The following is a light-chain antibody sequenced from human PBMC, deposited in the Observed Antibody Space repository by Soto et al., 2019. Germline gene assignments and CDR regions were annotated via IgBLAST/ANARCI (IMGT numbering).Light chain of an antibody. J-gene: IGKJ1*01. Sequence: PWERATLSCRASQSVDSSFFAWYQKKPGQAPRLLIYGASKRATGIPDRFSGSGSGTDFTLTISRLEPEHFAVYHCQQYVISVTFGQGTKVEIK. V-gene: IGKV3-20*01. CDR1: QSVDSSF. CDR3: QQYVISVT. CDR2: GAS.